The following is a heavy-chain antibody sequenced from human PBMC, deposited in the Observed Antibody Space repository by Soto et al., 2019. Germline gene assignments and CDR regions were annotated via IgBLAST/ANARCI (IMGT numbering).Heavy chain of an antibody. CDR1: GYPVTAYY. Sequence: VQSGAVMKKPGASVTVSCSASGYPVTAYYMHWVRQAPGRGLEWMGGINPATGAAKYTQPFPGRVTMTRDTSTSTVFMELSGLTSEDTAVFYCARGGGVGVAGSAAFEMWGQGTVVTVSS. J-gene: IGHJ3*02. D-gene: IGHD3-3*01. V-gene: IGHV1-2*02. CDR3: ARGGGVGVAGSAAFEM. CDR2: INPATGAA.